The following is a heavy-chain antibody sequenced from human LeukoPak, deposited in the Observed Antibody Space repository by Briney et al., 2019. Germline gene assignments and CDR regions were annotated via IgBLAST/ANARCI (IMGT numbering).Heavy chain of an antibody. CDR3: PKHVVSVDQLQLDY. CDR1: GFTFTSYA. V-gene: IGHV3-23*01. J-gene: IGHJ4*02. CDR2: ICVNNHVT. Sequence: PGGSLRLSCAASGFTFTSYALTWVRQAPGKGLEWVATICVNNHVTYYADSVQGRFTISRDSSKNKLYLQMNRLRAEDTAVYYFPKHVVSVDQLQLDYWGQGTLVTVSS. D-gene: IGHD2-2*01.